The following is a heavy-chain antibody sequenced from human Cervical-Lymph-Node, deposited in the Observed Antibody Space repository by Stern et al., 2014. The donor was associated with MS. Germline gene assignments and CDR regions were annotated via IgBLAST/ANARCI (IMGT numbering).Heavy chain of an antibody. CDR3: ATRDTDVYYNADSYGMDV. V-gene: IGHV1-69*01. CDR2: IIPIYGTA. Sequence: VQLVQSGAEVKKPGSSVKVSCKASGGIFKSFVVGWLRQAPGQGLEWVGGIIPIYGTASYAQKWPGRVTITADEPTSTAYMELKILRPADTAVYYCATRDTDVYYNADSYGMDVWGQGTSVTVS. J-gene: IGHJ6*02. D-gene: IGHD1-26*01. CDR1: GGIFKSFV.